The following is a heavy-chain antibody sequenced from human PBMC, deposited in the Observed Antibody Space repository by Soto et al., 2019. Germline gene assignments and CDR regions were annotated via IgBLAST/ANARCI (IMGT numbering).Heavy chain of an antibody. CDR2: TIPIFGTA. Sequence: QVQLVQSGAEVKKPGSSVKVSCKASGGTFSSYAISWVRQAPGQGLEWMGGTIPIFGTANYAQKFQGRVTITADESTSTAYMELSSLRSEDTAVYYCAREESYSSSSRYGMDVWGQGTTVTVSS. D-gene: IGHD6-6*01. J-gene: IGHJ6*02. V-gene: IGHV1-69*01. CDR3: AREESYSSSSRYGMDV. CDR1: GGTFSSYA.